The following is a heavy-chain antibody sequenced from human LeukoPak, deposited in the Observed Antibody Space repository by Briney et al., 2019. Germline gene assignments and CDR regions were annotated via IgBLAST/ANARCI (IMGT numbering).Heavy chain of an antibody. J-gene: IGHJ4*02. Sequence: GGSLGLSCAASGFTFSSYAMSWVRQAPGKGLEWVSAISGSGGSTYYADSVKGRFTISRDNSKNTLYLQMNSLRAEDTAVYYCAKDPAGSGSHFGYWGQGTLVTVSS. CDR2: ISGSGGST. V-gene: IGHV3-23*01. CDR1: GFTFSSYA. CDR3: AKDPAGSGSHFGY. D-gene: IGHD3-10*01.